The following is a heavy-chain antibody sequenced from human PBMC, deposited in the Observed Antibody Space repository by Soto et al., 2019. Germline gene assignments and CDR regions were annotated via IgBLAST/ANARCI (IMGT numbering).Heavy chain of an antibody. J-gene: IGHJ4*02. V-gene: IGHV3-66*01. Sequence: GGSLRLSCAASGFTVSSNYMSWVRQAPGKGLEWVSVIYSGGSTYYADSVKGRFTISRDNSKNTLYLQMNSLRAEDTAVYYCARERTSGSYYYGWGQGTLVTVSS. D-gene: IGHD3-10*01. CDR2: IYSGGST. CDR3: ARERTSGSYYYG. CDR1: GFTVSSNY.